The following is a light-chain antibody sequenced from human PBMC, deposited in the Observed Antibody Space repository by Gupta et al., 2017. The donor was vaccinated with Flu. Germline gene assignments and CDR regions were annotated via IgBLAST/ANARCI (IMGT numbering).Light chain of an antibody. Sequence: QTVVPQEPSFSVSPGGTVTLTCGLSSGSVSTSDYPSWYQQTPGQAPRTLIYSTNTRSSGVPDRFSGPILGNKAALTITGSQADDESDYYCVLYMGIGTHYVFGTGTKVTVL. J-gene: IGLJ1*01. CDR1: SGSVSTSDY. CDR3: VLYMGIGTHYV. CDR2: STN. V-gene: IGLV8-61*01.